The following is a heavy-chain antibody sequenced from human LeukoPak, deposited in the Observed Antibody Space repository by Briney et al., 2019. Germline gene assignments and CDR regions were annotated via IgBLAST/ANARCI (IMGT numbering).Heavy chain of an antibody. V-gene: IGHV3-66*03. Sequence: GGSLRLSCTVSGFTVSSNSMSWVRQAPGKGLEWVSFIYSDNTHYSDSVKGRFTISRDNSKNTLYLQMNSLRAEDTAVYYCARDRTTVTTLYAFDIWGQGTMVTVSS. J-gene: IGHJ3*02. CDR1: GFTVSSNS. CDR2: IYSDNT. CDR3: ARDRTTVTTLYAFDI. D-gene: IGHD4-17*01.